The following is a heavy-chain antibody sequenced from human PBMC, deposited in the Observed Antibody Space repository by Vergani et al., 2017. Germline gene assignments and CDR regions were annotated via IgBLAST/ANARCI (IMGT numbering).Heavy chain of an antibody. J-gene: IGHJ6*03. V-gene: IGHV3-21*01. CDR3: ARVGWELLYYYYYXMDV. CDR1: GFTFSSYS. CDR2: ISSSSSYI. Sequence: EVQLVESGGGLVKPGGSLRLSCAASGFTFSSYSMNWVRQAPGKGLEWVSSISSSSSYIYYADSVKGRFTISRDNPKNSLYLQMNSQRAEDTAVYYCARVGWELLYYYYYXMDVWGKGTTVTVSS. D-gene: IGHD1-26*01.